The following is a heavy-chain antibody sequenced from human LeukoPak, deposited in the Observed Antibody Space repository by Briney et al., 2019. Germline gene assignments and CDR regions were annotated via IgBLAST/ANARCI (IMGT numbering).Heavy chain of an antibody. CDR1: GGSFSGYY. V-gene: IGHV4-34*01. CDR3: ARILGYYYYMGV. Sequence: QTSETLSLTCAVYGGSFSGYYWSWIRQPPGKGLEWIGEINHSGSTNYNPFLKSRVTISMDTSKNQFSLNLRSVTASDTALYYCARILGYYYYMGVWGKGTTVTVSS. CDR2: INHSGST. J-gene: IGHJ6*03.